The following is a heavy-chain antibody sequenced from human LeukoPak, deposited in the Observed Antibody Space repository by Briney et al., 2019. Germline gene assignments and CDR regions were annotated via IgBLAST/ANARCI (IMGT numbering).Heavy chain of an antibody. Sequence: SETLSLTCTVSGGSISSYYWSWIRQPPGKGLEWIGYIYYSGSTNYNPSLKSRVTISVDTSKNQFSLRLSSVTAADTAVYYCARDPRTSGVRGSSFDYWGQGTLVTVSS. CDR1: GGSISSYY. J-gene: IGHJ4*02. CDR2: IYYSGST. D-gene: IGHD2-8*02. V-gene: IGHV4-59*01. CDR3: ARDPRTSGVRGSSFDY.